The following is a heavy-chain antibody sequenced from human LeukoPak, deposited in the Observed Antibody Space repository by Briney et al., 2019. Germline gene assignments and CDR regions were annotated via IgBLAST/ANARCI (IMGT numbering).Heavy chain of an antibody. J-gene: IGHJ6*04. CDR2: ISSSSNTI. V-gene: IGHV3-48*04. D-gene: IGHD3-10*02. Sequence: GGSLRLSCAASRFTFSSYSMNWVRQAPGKGLEWVSYISSSSNTIYYADSVKGRFTISRDNAKNSLYLQMNSLRAEDTAVYYCAELGITMIGGVWGKGTTVTISS. CDR3: AELGITMIGGV. CDR1: RFTFSSYS.